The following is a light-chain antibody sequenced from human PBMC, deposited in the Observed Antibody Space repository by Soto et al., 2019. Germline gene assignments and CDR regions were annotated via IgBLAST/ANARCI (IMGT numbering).Light chain of an antibody. V-gene: IGLV1-51*02. J-gene: IGLJ3*02. CDR1: SSNIGNNY. CDR3: RTWDNRLSVRV. CDR2: END. Sequence: QSVLTQPPSVSAAPGQKVTISCSGSSSNIGNNYVSWYQQVPGTAPKLLISENDKRPSGIPDRFSGSKSGTSATLDITGLQTGDEADNYCRTWDNRLSVRVFGGGTKLTVL.